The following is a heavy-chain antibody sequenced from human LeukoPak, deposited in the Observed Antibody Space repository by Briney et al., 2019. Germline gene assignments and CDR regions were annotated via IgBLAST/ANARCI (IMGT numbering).Heavy chain of an antibody. CDR1: GGSITSGSYY. D-gene: IGHD6-19*01. Sequence: SETLSLTCTFSGGSITSGSYYWGWIRQPPGKGLEWIGSIHSSGNTYYDPSRKSRITISVDTSKNEFSLNLSSVTAADAAVYYCARQIAVAGEWAFDIWGQGTMVTVSS. CDR3: ARQIAVAGEWAFDI. J-gene: IGHJ3*02. CDR2: IHSSGNT. V-gene: IGHV4-39*01.